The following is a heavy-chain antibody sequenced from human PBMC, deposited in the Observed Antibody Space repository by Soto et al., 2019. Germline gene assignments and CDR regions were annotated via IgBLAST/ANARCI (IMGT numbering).Heavy chain of an antibody. CDR2: MNPGSGKT. Sequence: GXSGKGYCKASGYTFINYDISWVRQATGQGLEWMGWMNPGSGKTGYANKFQGRVTMTRDASTSTAHLELSSLTSEDTAVYYCARMASSGTLNWFDPWGQGTLVTV. V-gene: IGHV1-8*02. CDR1: GYTFINYD. CDR3: ARMASSGTLNWFDP. J-gene: IGHJ5*02.